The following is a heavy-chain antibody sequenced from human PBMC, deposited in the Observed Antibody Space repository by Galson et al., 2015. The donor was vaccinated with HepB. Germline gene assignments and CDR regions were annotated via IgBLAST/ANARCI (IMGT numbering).Heavy chain of an antibody. CDR1: GITFSSYW. Sequence: SLRLSCAVSGITFSSYWMNWLRQDGGKGVECVASIKRDGSEKEYVDPVKGRFRICRDNAKNSLYLQMNSLTVEDTAVYYCATGGLMYAFDIWALGTKVTASS. CDR2: IKRDGSEK. V-gene: IGHV3-7*01. J-gene: IGHJ3*02. CDR3: ATGGLMYAFDI. D-gene: IGHD2-8*01.